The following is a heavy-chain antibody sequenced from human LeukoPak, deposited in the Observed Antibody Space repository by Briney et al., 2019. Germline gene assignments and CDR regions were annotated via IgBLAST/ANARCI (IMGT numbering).Heavy chain of an antibody. D-gene: IGHD3-3*01. CDR3: AKHYDFWSGSSRPSYFDY. Sequence: GGSLRLSCAASGFTFSSYAMSWVRQAPGKGLELVSGISGSGGSTYYADSVKGRFTISRDKSKNTLYLQMNSLRAEDTAIYYCAKHYDFWSGSSRPSYFDYWGQGTLVTVSS. CDR1: GFTFSSYA. J-gene: IGHJ4*02. V-gene: IGHV3-23*01. CDR2: ISGSGGST.